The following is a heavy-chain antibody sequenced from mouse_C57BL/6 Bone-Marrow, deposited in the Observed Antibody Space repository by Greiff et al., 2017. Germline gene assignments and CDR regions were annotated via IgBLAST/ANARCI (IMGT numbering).Heavy chain of an antibody. J-gene: IGHJ3*01. V-gene: IGHV1-81*01. CDR2: IYPRSGNP. CDR3: AREGGLAY. CDR1: GYTFTSYG. Sequence: QVHVKQSGAELARPGASVKLSCKASGYTFTSYGISWVKQRTGQGLEWIGEIYPRSGNPYYNEKFKGKATLTADKSSSTAYMDLRSLTSEDSAVYFCAREGGLAYWGQGTLVTVSA.